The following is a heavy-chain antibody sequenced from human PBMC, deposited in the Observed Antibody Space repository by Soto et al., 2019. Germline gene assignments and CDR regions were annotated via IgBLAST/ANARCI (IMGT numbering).Heavy chain of an antibody. CDR3: AMGPILPGATSWLDP. CDR2: IIPMTGTP. V-gene: IGHV1-69*01. J-gene: IGHJ5*02. Sequence: QVQLVQSGAEVKTPGSSVEVSCKASGGIFSSFSITWVRQVPGHGLEWMGGIIPMTGTPNYAEKFQGRLTLTAYSPTRTAYLVLSSLKSEATAVYYCAMGPILPGATSWLDPWGQGTVVFVSS. CDR1: GGIFSSFS. D-gene: IGHD1-1*01.